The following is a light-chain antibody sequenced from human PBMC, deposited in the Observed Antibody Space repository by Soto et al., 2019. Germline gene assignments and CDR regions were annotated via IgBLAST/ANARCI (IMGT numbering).Light chain of an antibody. CDR2: EAS. CDR1: QTISSW. Sequence: DIQMTQSPSTLSAPVGDRVTITCRASQTISSWMAWYQQKPGKAPKLLIYEASTLTSGVPSRFSGSGSGTEFTLTITSLQPDDFATYYCQHYNSYSEAFGQGTKVDIK. CDR3: QHYNSYSEA. J-gene: IGKJ1*01. V-gene: IGKV1-5*01.